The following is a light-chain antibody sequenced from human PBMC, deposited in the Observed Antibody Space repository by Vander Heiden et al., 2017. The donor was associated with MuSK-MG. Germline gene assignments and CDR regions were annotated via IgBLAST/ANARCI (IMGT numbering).Light chain of an antibody. CDR3: QQSYSTPLT. V-gene: IGKV1-39*01. Sequence: DNQITPSPSSLSASVGDRVTITCRASQSISSYLNWYQQKPGKAPKLLIYAASSLQSGVPSRFSGSGSGTDFTLTISSLQPEDFATYYCQQSYSTPLTFGGGTKVEIK. CDR1: QSISSY. J-gene: IGKJ4*01. CDR2: AAS.